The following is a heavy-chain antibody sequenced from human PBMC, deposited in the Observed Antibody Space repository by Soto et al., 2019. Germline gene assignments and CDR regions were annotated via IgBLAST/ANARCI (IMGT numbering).Heavy chain of an antibody. D-gene: IGHD6-6*01. CDR3: AREYSSSWRSLYYYYGMDV. Sequence: PSETLSLTCTVSGGSISSYYWSWIRQPAGKGLEWIGRIYTSGSTNYNPSLKSRVTMSVDTSKNQFSLKLSSVTAADTAVYYCAREYSSSWRSLYYYYGMDVWGQGTTVTVSS. J-gene: IGHJ6*02. CDR2: IYTSGST. CDR1: GGSISSYY. V-gene: IGHV4-4*07.